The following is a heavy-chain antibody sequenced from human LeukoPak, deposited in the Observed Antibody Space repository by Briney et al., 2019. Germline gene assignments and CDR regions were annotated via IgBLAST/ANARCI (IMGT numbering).Heavy chain of an antibody. Sequence: QPGGSLRLSCAASGFTFSSSGMSWVRQAPGKGLDWVAAISNSGDSAYYADSVKGRFTISRDNSKNTLYLQMNSLRAEDTAVYYCAKYVGITMVRGVIIVDYWGQGTLVTVSS. CDR3: AKYVGITMVRGVIIVDY. CDR1: GFTFSSSG. CDR2: ISNSGDSA. V-gene: IGHV3-23*01. J-gene: IGHJ4*02. D-gene: IGHD3-10*01.